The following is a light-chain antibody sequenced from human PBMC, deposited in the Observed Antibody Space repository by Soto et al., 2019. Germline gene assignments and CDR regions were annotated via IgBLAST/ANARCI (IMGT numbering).Light chain of an antibody. CDR2: AAS. V-gene: IGKV3-20*01. CDR1: QSVSNNY. Sequence: EILLTQSSGALSLSPGQRATLSYRASQSVSNNYLAWYQQKPGPAPRLLIYAASNRATGTPDRFSGSGSGTDFTLTISRLEPEDFAVYYCKQYGSSGTFGQGTKVDIK. CDR3: KQYGSSGT. J-gene: IGKJ1*01.